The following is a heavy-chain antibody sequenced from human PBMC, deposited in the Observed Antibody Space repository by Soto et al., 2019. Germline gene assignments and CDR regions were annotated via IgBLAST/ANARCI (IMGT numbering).Heavy chain of an antibody. CDR2: INSDGTIT. CDR3: ATVATTSYNWFDP. J-gene: IGHJ5*02. Sequence: EVQLVESGGGLVQPGGSLRLSCAASGFTFRSYWMHWVRQAPGMGLVWVARINSDGTITSYADSVKGRFTISRDNTKNTLYLQVNSLGAEDTAVYYCATVATTSYNWFDPWGQGTLVTVSS. D-gene: IGHD5-12*01. CDR1: GFTFRSYW. V-gene: IGHV3-74*01.